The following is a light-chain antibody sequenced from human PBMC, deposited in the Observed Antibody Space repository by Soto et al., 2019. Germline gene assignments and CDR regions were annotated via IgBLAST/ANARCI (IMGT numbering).Light chain of an antibody. J-gene: IGKJ4*01. CDR1: QSVNTN. CDR2: GAS. CDR3: KQYVSIPLT. V-gene: IGKV3-15*01. Sequence: EIVMTQSPATLSVSPGESATLSCRASQSVNTNLAWYQQQPGQAPRVLIYGASTRATGLPARFSGSGSGTEFTLTISSLQSEDFAVYYCKQYVSIPLTFGGGTKVEIK.